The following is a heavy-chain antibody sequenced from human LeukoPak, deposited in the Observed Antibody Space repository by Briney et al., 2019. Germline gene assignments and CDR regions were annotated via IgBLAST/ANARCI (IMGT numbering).Heavy chain of an antibody. D-gene: IGHD3-10*01. CDR3: ARDLSPHYYGSGSPTYYAMDV. CDR1: GFTFSSYS. Sequence: GGSLRLSCAASGFTFSSYSMNWVRQAPGKGLEWLSSISDISSFIYYAASVKGRFTISRDNAKNSLYLQINSLRAEDTAVYYCARDLSPHYYGSGSPTYYAMDVWGQGTTVTVSS. J-gene: IGHJ6*02. CDR2: ISDISSFI. V-gene: IGHV3-21*01.